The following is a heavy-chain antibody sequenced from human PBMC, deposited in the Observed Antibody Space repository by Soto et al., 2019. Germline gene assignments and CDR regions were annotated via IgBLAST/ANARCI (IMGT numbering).Heavy chain of an antibody. J-gene: IGHJ4*02. V-gene: IGHV3-53*01. Sequence: EVQLVESGGGLIQPGGSLRLSCAASGFTVSNNYMNWVRQAPGKGLESVSVLYSDGSTNYADSVKGRFTISRDIPKNTLDLQINSLRVEDTALYYCATAFCTDGSSCGFDYWGQGTLVTVSS. D-gene: IGHD2-8*01. CDR1: GFTVSNNY. CDR3: ATAFCTDGSSCGFDY. CDR2: LYSDGST.